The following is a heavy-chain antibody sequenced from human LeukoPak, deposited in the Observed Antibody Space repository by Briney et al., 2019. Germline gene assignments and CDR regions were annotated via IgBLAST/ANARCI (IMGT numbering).Heavy chain of an antibody. J-gene: IGHJ5*02. CDR3: ARRAVTAVARFDP. CDR1: GGSISSYY. CDR2: IYDRGST. V-gene: IGHV4-59*08. D-gene: IGHD2-21*02. Sequence: SETLSLTCTVSGGSISSYYWSWIRQPPGKGLEWIGYIYDRGSTKYNPSLKCRVTISVDTSKNQFSLKLSPVTAADTAVYYCARRAVTAVARFDPWGQGTLVTVSS.